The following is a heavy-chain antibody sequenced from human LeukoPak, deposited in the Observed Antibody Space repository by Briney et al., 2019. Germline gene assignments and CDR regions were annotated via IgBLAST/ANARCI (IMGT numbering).Heavy chain of an antibody. Sequence: GASVKVSCKASGGTFSSYAISWVRQAPGQGLEWMGGIIPIFGTANYAQKFQGRVTITADESTSTAYMELSSLRSEDTAVYYCASTFAHRVWYRLNDYYCYYMDVWGKGTTVTISS. J-gene: IGHJ6*03. V-gene: IGHV1-69*13. CDR1: GGTFSSYA. CDR3: ASTFAHRVWYRLNDYYCYYMDV. D-gene: IGHD6-13*01. CDR2: IIPIFGTA.